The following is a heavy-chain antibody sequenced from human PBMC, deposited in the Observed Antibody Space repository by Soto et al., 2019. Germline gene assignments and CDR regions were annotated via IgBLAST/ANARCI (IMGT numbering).Heavy chain of an antibody. J-gene: IGHJ5*02. CDR1: GGSISSCGYY. D-gene: IGHD3-10*01. CDR3: ARGGRAGSYNIWFGT. CDR2: IYYSGST. V-gene: IGHV4-31*02. Sequence: QVQLQESGPGLVKPSQTLSLTCTVSGGSISSCGYYWSWIRQHPGKGLEWIGYIYYSGSTYYYPSLKSRVTISVDPSKNQFSLKLSSVTAADMAVYYCARGGRAGSYNIWFGTWGQRNLVTVAS.